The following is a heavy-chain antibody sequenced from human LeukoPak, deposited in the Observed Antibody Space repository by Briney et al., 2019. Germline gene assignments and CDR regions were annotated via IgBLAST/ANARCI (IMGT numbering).Heavy chain of an antibody. CDR3: AREREGYSSEWYFGY. V-gene: IGHV3-30-3*01. CDR1: GFTFRSYA. J-gene: IGHJ4*02. CDR2: ISYDGSNK. Sequence: PGRSLRLSCAASGFTFRSYAMHWVRQAPGKGLEWVAVISYDGSNKNYADSVKGRFTISRDNSKNTLYLQMNSLRAEDTAEYYCAREREGYSSEWYFGYWGQGILVTVSS. D-gene: IGHD3-22*01.